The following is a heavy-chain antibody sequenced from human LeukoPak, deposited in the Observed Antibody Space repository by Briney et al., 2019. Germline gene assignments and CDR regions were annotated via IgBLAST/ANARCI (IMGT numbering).Heavy chain of an antibody. D-gene: IGHD4-23*01. CDR1: GYSISSGYY. J-gene: IGHJ4*02. CDR3: ARDSVGKPFDY. CDR2: IYNSGST. Sequence: SETLSLTCTVSGYSISSGYYWGWIRQPPGKGLEWIGYIYNSGSTNYNPSLKSRVTISADTSKNQFSLKLSSVTAADTAVYYCARDSVGKPFDYWGQGTLVTVSS. V-gene: IGHV4-38-2*02.